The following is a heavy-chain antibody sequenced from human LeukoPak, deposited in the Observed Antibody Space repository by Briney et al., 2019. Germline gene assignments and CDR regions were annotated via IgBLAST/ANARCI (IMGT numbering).Heavy chain of an antibody. CDR3: ARGYCGGGSCYSYDY. D-gene: IGHD2-15*01. CDR2: IYPGDSDT. J-gene: IGHJ4*02. Sequence: GESLKISCQGSGYSFTSYWIGWVRQMPGKGLEWMGIIYPGDSDTRYSPSFQGQVTISADKSISTAYLQWSSLKASDTAMYYCARGYCGGGSCYSYDYWGQGALVTVSS. V-gene: IGHV5-51*01. CDR1: GYSFTSYW.